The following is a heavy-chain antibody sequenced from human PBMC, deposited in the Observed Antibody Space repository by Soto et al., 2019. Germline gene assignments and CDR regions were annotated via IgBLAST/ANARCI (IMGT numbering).Heavy chain of an antibody. CDR3: AKDSTVTIHYRMEV. Sequence: GGSLRLSCAASGFTFSSYGMHWVRQAPGKGLEWVAVIWYDGSNKYYADSVKGRFTISRDNSKNTLYLQMNSLRAEDTTVYYYAKDSTVTIHYRMEVWGQRTTVTVSS. V-gene: IGHV3-33*06. D-gene: IGHD4-4*01. CDR2: IWYDGSNK. J-gene: IGHJ6*02. CDR1: GFTFSSYG.